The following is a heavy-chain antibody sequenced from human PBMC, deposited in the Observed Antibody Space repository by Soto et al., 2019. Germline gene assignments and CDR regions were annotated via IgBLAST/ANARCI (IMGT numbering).Heavy chain of an antibody. CDR3: ARLTRGRLAAAGTWALDY. CDR2: IYYSGST. CDR1: GGSISSSSYY. D-gene: IGHD6-13*01. J-gene: IGHJ4*02. Sequence: SETLSLTCTVSGGSISSSSYYWGWIRQPPGKGLEWIGYIYYSGSTNYNPSLKSRVTISVDTSKNQFSLKLSSVTAADTAVYYCARLTRGRLAAAGTWALDYWGQGTLVTVSS. V-gene: IGHV4-61*05.